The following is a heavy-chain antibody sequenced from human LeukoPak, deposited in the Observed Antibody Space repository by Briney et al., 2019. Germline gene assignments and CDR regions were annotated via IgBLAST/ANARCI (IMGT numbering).Heavy chain of an antibody. D-gene: IGHD1-1*01. CDR2: MNPNSGNT. V-gene: IGHV1-8*01. J-gene: IGHJ3*02. CDR3: ARGRTGTTPNAFDI. Sequence: GASVKVSCKASGYTFTSYDINCVRQATGQGLEWMGWMNPNSGNTGYAQKFQGRVTMTRNTSISTAYMELSSLRSEDTAVYYCARGRTGTTPNAFDIWGQGTMVTVSS. CDR1: GYTFTSYD.